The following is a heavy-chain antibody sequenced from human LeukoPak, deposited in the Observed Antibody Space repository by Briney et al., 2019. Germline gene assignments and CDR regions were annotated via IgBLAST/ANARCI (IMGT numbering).Heavy chain of an antibody. D-gene: IGHD6-19*01. V-gene: IGHV4-34*01. CDR1: GGSFSGYY. Sequence: SETLSLTCAVYGGSFSGYYWSWIRQPPGKVLEWIGSIYYSGSTYYNPSLKSRVTISVDTSKNQFSLKLSSVTAADTAVYYCARHNRDGGWSAEYFQHWGQGTLVTVSS. CDR2: IYYSGST. CDR3: ARHNRDGGWSAEYFQH. J-gene: IGHJ1*01.